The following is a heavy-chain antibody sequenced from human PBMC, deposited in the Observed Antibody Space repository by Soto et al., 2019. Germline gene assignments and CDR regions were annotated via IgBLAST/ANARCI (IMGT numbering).Heavy chain of an antibody. CDR2: ITGSGGRT. V-gene: IGHV3-23*01. J-gene: IGHJ4*02. CDR3: AKDRYGDYGGIDY. D-gene: IGHD4-17*01. Sequence: GGSLRLSCAASGFTFSTYAMIWVRQAPGKGLEWGSVITGSGGRTYYADSVKGRFTISTDTSKKTLFLQMNTLRAEDTALYYCAKDRYGDYGGIDYWGQGTMVTVSS. CDR1: GFTFSTYA.